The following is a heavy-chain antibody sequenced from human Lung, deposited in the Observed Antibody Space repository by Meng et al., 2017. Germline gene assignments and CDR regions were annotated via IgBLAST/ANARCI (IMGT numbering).Heavy chain of an antibody. V-gene: IGHV7-4-1*02. CDR2: ISTNSGNP. D-gene: IGHD2/OR15-2a*01. J-gene: IGHJ5*02. Sequence: QVQLGQSGSELTKPGASVKVSCKASGYTFTTYTINWVRQAHGRGLEWMGWISTNSGNPTYVQGFTGRFVFSLDTSVSTAYLQISSLEAADTAVYYCARGGDFDPWGQGTLVTVSS. CDR3: ARGGDFDP. CDR1: GYTFTTYT.